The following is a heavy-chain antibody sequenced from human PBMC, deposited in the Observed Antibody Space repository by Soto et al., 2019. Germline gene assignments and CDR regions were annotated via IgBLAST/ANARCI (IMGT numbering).Heavy chain of an antibody. J-gene: IGHJ5*02. V-gene: IGHV1-18*01. CDR3: ARDLTAAGRAVASS. CDR1: GYTFINYG. Sequence: QLVQSGAEVKTPGASVKVSCKASGYTFINYGITWVRQAPGQGLEWMGWISPYYGNTNYAQRLQGRVTLTTDTSTNTAYMELGSLRSDDTAVYYCARDLTAAGRAVASSWGQGTLVPVSS. CDR2: ISPYYGNT. D-gene: IGHD6-13*01.